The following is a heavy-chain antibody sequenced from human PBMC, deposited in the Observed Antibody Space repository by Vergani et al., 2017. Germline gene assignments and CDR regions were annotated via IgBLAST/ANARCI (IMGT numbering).Heavy chain of an antibody. V-gene: IGHV3-49*04. D-gene: IGHD2-2*01. CDR1: GFTFGDDA. Sequence: EVQLVESGGGLVQPGRSLRLSCTTSGFTFGDDAMSWVRQAPGKGTEWGGFIRSKADGGTTEYAASVKGRFTISRDDSKSIAYLQMNGLKTEDTDVYYXTRDPQDCTSCYYYCYYYMDVWGKGTTVTVSS. CDR2: IRSKADGGTT. J-gene: IGHJ6*03. CDR3: TRDPQDCTSCYYYCYYYMDV.